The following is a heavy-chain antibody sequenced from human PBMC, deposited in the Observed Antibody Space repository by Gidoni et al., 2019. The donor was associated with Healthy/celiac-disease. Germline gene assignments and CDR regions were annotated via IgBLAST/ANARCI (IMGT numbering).Heavy chain of an antibody. Sequence: QVQLVESGGGVVQPGRSLRLSCAASGFTFSSYGMHWVRQAPGKGLEWVAVIWYDGSNKYYADSVKGRFTISRDNSKNTLYLQMNSLRAEDTAVYYCARVSGSATNWFDPWGQGTLVTVSS. CDR3: ARVSGSATNWFDP. CDR1: GFTFSSYG. D-gene: IGHD1-26*01. CDR2: IWYDGSNK. J-gene: IGHJ5*02. V-gene: IGHV3-33*01.